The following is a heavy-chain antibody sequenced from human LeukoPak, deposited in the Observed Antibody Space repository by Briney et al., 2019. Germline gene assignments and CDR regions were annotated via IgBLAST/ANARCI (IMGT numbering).Heavy chain of an antibody. CDR1: GGSISSGSYY. D-gene: IGHD4-23*01. CDR2: IYTSGST. CDR3: ARVEADGGPTT. Sequence: PSETLSLTCTVSGGSISSGSYYWSWIRQPAGKGLEWIGRIYTSGSTNYNPSLKSRVTISVDTSKNQFSLKLSSVTAADTAVYYCARVEADGGPTTWGQGTLVTVSS. V-gene: IGHV4-61*02. J-gene: IGHJ5*02.